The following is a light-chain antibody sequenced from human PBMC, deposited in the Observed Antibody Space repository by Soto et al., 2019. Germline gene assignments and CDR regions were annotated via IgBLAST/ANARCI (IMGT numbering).Light chain of an antibody. Sequence: DIQMTQSPSSVSASIGDRVTITCRASQDIGRRLAWFQQKPGKAPKYLIQAASSLQGGVPSTFSGSGSGTDFTLTIYTLHPEDFATYYCLQVYSFPRTFGQGTKVEIK. CDR2: AAS. CDR1: QDIGRR. J-gene: IGKJ1*01. CDR3: LQVYSFPRT. V-gene: IGKV1-12*01.